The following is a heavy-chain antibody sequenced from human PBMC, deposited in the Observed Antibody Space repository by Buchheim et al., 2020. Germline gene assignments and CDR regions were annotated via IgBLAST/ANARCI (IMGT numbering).Heavy chain of an antibody. Sequence: EVQLVESGGGLVQPGGSLRLSCAASGFTFSSYEMNWVRQAPGKGLEWVSYISSSGSTIYYADSVKGRFTISRDNAKNSLYLQMSSLRAEDTAVYYCARDGAAANVLHPDYGMDVWGQGTT. D-gene: IGHD2-2*01. CDR1: GFTFSSYE. V-gene: IGHV3-48*03. CDR2: ISSSGSTI. CDR3: ARDGAAANVLHPDYGMDV. J-gene: IGHJ6*02.